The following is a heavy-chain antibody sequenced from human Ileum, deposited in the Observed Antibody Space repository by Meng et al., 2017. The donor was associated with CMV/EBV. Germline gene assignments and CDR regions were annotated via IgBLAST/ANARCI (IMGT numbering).Heavy chain of an antibody. CDR2: IASSGTT. V-gene: IGHV4-4*07. CDR1: GGAFNDYH. D-gene: IGHD3-3*01. J-gene: IGHJ4*02. Sequence: QVQLQESGPGLVKPSETLSLTCTVSGGAFNDYHWPWIRQSAGKGLEWIGRIASSGTTYLNPSLESRISMSVDKAKNQFSLKLISVTAADTALYFCARGIHDFWSGTYFDYWGQGLLVTVSS. CDR3: ARGIHDFWSGTYFDY.